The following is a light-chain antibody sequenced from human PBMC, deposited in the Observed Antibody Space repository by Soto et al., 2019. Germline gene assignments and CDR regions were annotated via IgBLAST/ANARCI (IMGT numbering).Light chain of an antibody. CDR2: AAS. V-gene: IGKV1-39*01. CDR3: QHSYCTWLT. CDR1: QSISSY. Sequence: DIQMTQSPSSLSASVGDRVTITCRASQSISSYLNWYQQKPGKAPKLLIYAASSLQSGVPARFSGSGSGTDFTLTISSLQPEGFATYYRQHSYCTWLTFGGGTKVEIK. J-gene: IGKJ4*01.